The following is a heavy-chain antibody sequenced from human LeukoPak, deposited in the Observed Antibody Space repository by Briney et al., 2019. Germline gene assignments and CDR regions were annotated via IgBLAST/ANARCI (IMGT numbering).Heavy chain of an antibody. J-gene: IGHJ4*02. D-gene: IGHD6-6*01. CDR1: GFNFGIYG. CDR2: MWDDGTNE. V-gene: IGHV3-33*01. Sequence: GTSLRLSCTASGFNFGIYGMHWVRQAPGKGLEWVAVMWDDGTNEYYVESVKGRFTISRDNGKRTLYLQMNSLRVEDTAVYYCARDWPSIAARRPRTVDYWGQGTLVTVSS. CDR3: ARDWPSIAARRPRTVDY.